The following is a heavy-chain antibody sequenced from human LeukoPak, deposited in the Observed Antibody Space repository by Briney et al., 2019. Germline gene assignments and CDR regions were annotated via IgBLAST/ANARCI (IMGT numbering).Heavy chain of an antibody. CDR2: IIPIFGTA. CDR3: ARGRYCTNGVCYDYFDY. Sequence: SVKVSCKASGGTFSSYAISWVRQAPGPGLEWMGGIIPIFGTANYAQKFQGRVTITTDESTSTAYMELSSLRSEDTAVYYCARGRYCTNGVCYDYFDYWGQGTLVTVSS. J-gene: IGHJ4*02. D-gene: IGHD2-8*01. CDR1: GGTFSSYA. V-gene: IGHV1-69*05.